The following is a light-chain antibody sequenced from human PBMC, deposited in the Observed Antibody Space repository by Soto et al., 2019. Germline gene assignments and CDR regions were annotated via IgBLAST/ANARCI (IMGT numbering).Light chain of an antibody. CDR2: DAS. V-gene: IGKV3-11*01. CDR3: HQRSTWPFT. J-gene: IGKJ3*01. CDR1: QSISSY. Sequence: EIVLPQSPATLSLSPGERATLSCRASQSISSYLAWYQQKPDQAPRLLIYDASNSATGIPARFSGSGSGTDFTLTISSLEPEDFAVYYCHQRSTWPFTFGPGTKVDIK.